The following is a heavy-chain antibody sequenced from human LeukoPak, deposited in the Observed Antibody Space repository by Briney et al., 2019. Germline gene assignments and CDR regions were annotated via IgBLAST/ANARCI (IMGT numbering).Heavy chain of an antibody. Sequence: NASQTLSLTCALSGGSIGSGGYSWSWLRQPPGKGLEWIVYVYHSGSTYYNPSLKGRLTISVDRSNNQFSLKLSSVTAADPAVYYCARGYYDILTGYYGPKHTFYGMDVWGQGTTVTVSS. V-gene: IGHV4-30-2*01. J-gene: IGHJ6*02. CDR2: VYHSGST. CDR1: GGSIGSGGYS. D-gene: IGHD3-9*01. CDR3: ARGYYDILTGYYGPKHTFYGMDV.